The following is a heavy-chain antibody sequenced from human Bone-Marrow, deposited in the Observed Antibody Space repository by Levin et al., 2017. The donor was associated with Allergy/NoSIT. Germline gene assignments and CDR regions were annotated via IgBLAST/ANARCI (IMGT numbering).Heavy chain of an antibody. V-gene: IGHV4-4*07. J-gene: IGHJ6*02. D-gene: IGHD3-10*01. CDR1: DGSISNYY. CDR2: IYTTGNT. Sequence: PSETLSLTCTVSDGSISNYYWNWIRQPAGKGLEWIGRIYTTGNTHYNPSLRSRVTMSVDTSKNQFSLKLSSVTAADAAVYYCARERHYYGSGTYVLYYYAMDVWGQGTTVTVSS. CDR3: ARERHYYGSGTYVLYYYAMDV.